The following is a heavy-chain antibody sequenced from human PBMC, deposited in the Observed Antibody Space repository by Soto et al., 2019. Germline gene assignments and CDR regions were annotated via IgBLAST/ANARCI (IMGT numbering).Heavy chain of an antibody. CDR1: GYTFTSCG. CDR2: ISAYNGNT. D-gene: IGHD2-15*01. J-gene: IGHJ4*02. Sequence: QIQLVQSGAEVKKPGASVKVSCRTSGYTFTSCGITWVRQAPGQGLEWMGWISAYNGNTNYAQKLQGRVTMTTDIATSTAFMELRSLRSDDTAVYYCARAIYCSGGSCYSSFDYWGQGTLVTVSS. V-gene: IGHV1-18*01. CDR3: ARAIYCSGGSCYSSFDY.